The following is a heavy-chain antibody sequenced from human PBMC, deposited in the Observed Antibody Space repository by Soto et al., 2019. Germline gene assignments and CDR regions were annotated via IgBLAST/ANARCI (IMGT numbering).Heavy chain of an antibody. Sequence: QVQLQESGPGLVKPSGILSLTCAVSGGSLTTFNWWSWVRQPPGKGLEWIGEIHHIGTTNYNPSLDSRVTISLDKSRNHFSLTLISVTAEDSDVYYCARTEAGAFHIWGQGKMITVSS. CDR1: GGSLTTFNW. CDR2: IHHIGTT. CDR3: ARTEAGAFHI. D-gene: IGHD3-10*01. V-gene: IGHV4-4*02. J-gene: IGHJ3*02.